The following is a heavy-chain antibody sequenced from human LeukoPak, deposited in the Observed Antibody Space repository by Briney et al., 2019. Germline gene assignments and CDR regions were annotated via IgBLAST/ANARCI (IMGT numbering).Heavy chain of an antibody. V-gene: IGHV1-46*01. Sequence: GASVKVSCKASGYTFTSYYMHWVRQAPGQGLEWMGIINPSGGSTSYAQKFQGRVTMTRDMSTSTVYMELSSLRSEDTAVYYCARDSPSITDILTGYYSGGWFDPWGQGTLVTVSS. D-gene: IGHD3-9*01. CDR3: ARDSPSITDILTGYYSGGWFDP. J-gene: IGHJ5*02. CDR2: INPSGGST. CDR1: GYTFTSYY.